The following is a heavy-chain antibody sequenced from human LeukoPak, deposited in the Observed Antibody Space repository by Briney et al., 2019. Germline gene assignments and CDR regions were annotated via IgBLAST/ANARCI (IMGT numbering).Heavy chain of an antibody. J-gene: IGHJ3*02. CDR3: ASAQMITFGGVIGYGAFDM. D-gene: IGHD3-16*02. Sequence: SETLSLTCTVSAGSISSSSYYWGWLRQPPGKGLEWIGKINHRGRTNYNPSLKSRFTISVDTSKNQFSLKLSSVTAADTAVYYCASAQMITFGGVIGYGAFDMWGQGTMVTVS. CDR2: INHRGRT. CDR1: AGSISSSSYY. V-gene: IGHV4-39*07.